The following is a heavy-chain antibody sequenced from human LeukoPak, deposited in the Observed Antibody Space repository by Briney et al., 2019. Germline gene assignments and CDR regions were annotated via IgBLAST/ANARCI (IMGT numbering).Heavy chain of an antibody. Sequence: SETLSLTCAVYGGSFSGYYWSWIRQPPGKGLEWIGEINHSGSTNYNSSLKSRVTISVDTSKNQFSLKLSSVTAADTAVYYCARVYRTRYFDSTNFDYWGQGTLVTVSS. V-gene: IGHV4-34*01. D-gene: IGHD3-9*01. J-gene: IGHJ4*02. CDR1: GGSFSGYY. CDR3: ARVYRTRYFDSTNFDY. CDR2: INHSGST.